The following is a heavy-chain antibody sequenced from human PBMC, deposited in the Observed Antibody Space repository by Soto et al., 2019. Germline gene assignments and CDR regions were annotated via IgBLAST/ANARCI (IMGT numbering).Heavy chain of an antibody. Sequence: QVQLVESGGGVVQPGRSLRLSCAASGFTFSSYGMHWVRQAPGKGLEWVAVISYDGSNKYYADSVKGRFTISRDNSKNTLYLQMNSLRAEDTAVSYCATMDIVVVPAAIRFNWFDPWGQGTLVTVSS. CDR2: ISYDGSNK. D-gene: IGHD2-2*03. V-gene: IGHV3-30*03. CDR1: GFTFSSYG. J-gene: IGHJ5*02. CDR3: ATMDIVVVPAAIRFNWFDP.